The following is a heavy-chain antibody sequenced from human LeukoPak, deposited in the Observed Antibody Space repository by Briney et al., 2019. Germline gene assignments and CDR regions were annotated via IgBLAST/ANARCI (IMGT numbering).Heavy chain of an antibody. V-gene: IGHV5-51*01. CDR1: GNSFSNYW. CDR2: IYPGDSDT. CDR3: ARLRGSGSSISGFDY. J-gene: IGHJ4*02. D-gene: IGHD3-10*01. Sequence: GESLKISCKGSGNSFSNYWIGWVRPLPGRGLEWMGIIYPGDSDTRYSPSFQGQVTISADKSISTAYLQWSSLKASGTAMYYCARLRGSGSSISGFDYWGQGTLVTVSS.